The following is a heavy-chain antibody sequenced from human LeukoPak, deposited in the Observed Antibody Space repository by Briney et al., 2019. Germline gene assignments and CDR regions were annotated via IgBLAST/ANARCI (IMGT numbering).Heavy chain of an antibody. CDR1: GFTFSSYG. CDR3: ARAPTPMTTVTTLGY. CDR2: ISFDGTNK. D-gene: IGHD4-17*01. Sequence: GGSLRLSCAASGFTFSSYGMHWVRQAPGKGLEWVAVISFDGTNKYYADSVKGRFTISRDNSKNTLYLQMNSLRPEATAVYYCARAPTPMTTVTTLGYWGQGTLVTVSS. J-gene: IGHJ4*02. V-gene: IGHV3-30*19.